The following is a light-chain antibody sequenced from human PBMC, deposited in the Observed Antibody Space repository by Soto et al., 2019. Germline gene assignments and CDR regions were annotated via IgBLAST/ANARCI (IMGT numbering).Light chain of an antibody. V-gene: IGLV6-57*03. CDR1: SGSIASNY. CDR3: QSYDSDNRGV. J-gene: IGLJ3*02. Sequence: NFILTRPHSVSESPGKTVTITCTRSSGSIASNYVQWYQQRPGSAPTTLIYEDNQRPSGVPDRFSGSIDSSSNSASLTISGLKTEDEADYYCQSYDSDNRGVFGGGTKLTVL. CDR2: EDN.